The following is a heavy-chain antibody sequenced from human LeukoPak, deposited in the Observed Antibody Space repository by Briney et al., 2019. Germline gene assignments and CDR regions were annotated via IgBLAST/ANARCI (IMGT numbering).Heavy chain of an antibody. CDR2: IIPIFGRA. CDR3: ASEGDY. CDR1: RGTFSSYA. V-gene: IGHV1-69*13. Sequence: ASVKGSCKASRGTFSSYAISWVRQAPGQGLEWMGGIIPIFGRANFEQKFEGRVTITADESTSTAYMELSSLRSEDTAVYYCASEGDYWGQGTLVTVSS. J-gene: IGHJ4*02.